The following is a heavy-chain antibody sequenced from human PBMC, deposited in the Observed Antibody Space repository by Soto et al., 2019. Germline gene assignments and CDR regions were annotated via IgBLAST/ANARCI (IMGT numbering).Heavy chain of an antibody. CDR3: ARGTTMIVVVRGGWFDP. Sequence: QVQLVQSGAEVKKPGSSAKVSCKASGGTFSSYAISWVRQAPGQGLEWMGGIIPIFGTANYAQKFQGRVTITADESTSTAYMELSSLRSEDTAVYYCARGTTMIVVVRGGWFDPWGQGTLVTVSS. V-gene: IGHV1-69*01. CDR1: GGTFSSYA. D-gene: IGHD3-22*01. J-gene: IGHJ5*02. CDR2: IIPIFGTA.